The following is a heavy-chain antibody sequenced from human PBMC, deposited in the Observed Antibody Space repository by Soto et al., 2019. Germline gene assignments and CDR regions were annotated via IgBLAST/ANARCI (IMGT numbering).Heavy chain of an antibody. CDR2: ISSNGGST. J-gene: IGHJ4*02. Sequence: GGSLRLSCAASGFTFSSYAMHWVRQAPGKGLEYVSAISSNGGSTYYANSVKGRFTISRDNSKNTLYLQMGSLRAEDMAVYYCARDLSSSSWALFDYWGQGTLVTVSS. CDR3: ARDLSSSSWALFDY. V-gene: IGHV3-64*01. D-gene: IGHD6-6*01. CDR1: GFTFSSYA.